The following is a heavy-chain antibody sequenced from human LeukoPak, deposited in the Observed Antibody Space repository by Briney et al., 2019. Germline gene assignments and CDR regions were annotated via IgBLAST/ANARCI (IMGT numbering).Heavy chain of an antibody. Sequence: ISSSSSYIYYADSVKGRFTISRDNAKNSLYLQMNSLRAEDTAVYYCARHLITMIRGAFDIWGQGTVVTVSS. CDR2: ISSSSSYI. V-gene: IGHV3-21*01. D-gene: IGHD3-22*01. CDR3: ARHLITMIRGAFDI. J-gene: IGHJ3*02.